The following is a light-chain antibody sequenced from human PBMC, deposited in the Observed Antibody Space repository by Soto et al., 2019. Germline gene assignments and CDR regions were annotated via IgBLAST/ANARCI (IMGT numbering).Light chain of an antibody. CDR1: QDISNY. J-gene: IGKJ3*01. Sequence: DIQMTQSPSSLSASVGDRVTITCQASQDISNYLNWYQQKLGKAPKLLIYDASNLETGVPSRFSGSGSGTDFTFTISSLQPEDIATYYCQQYDNLAGFGPGTKVDIK. CDR2: DAS. CDR3: QQYDNLAG. V-gene: IGKV1-33*01.